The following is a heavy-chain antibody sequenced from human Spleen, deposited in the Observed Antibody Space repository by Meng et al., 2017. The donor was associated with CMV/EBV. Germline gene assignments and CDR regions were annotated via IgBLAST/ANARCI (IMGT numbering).Heavy chain of an antibody. CDR1: GFNFSGSA. CDR2: IRSKANSYAT. V-gene: IGHV3-73*01. CDR3: TSAIDY. J-gene: IGHJ4*02. Sequence: LGLSCAASGFNFSGSAMHWVRQASGKGLEWVGRIRSKANSYATAYAASVKGRFTISRDDSKNTAYLQMNSLKIEDTAVYYCTSAIDYWGQGTLVTVSS.